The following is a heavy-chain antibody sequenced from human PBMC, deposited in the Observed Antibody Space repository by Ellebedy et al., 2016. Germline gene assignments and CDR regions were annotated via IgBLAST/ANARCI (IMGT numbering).Heavy chain of an antibody. Sequence: GGSLRLSCAASGFTFSNAWMSWVRQAPGKGLEWVGRIKSKTDGGTTDYAAPVKGRFTISRDDSKNTLYLQMNSLKTEDTAVYYCARDRAYDSSGYYHYYFDYWGQGTLVTVSS. CDR1: GFTFSNAW. D-gene: IGHD3-22*01. V-gene: IGHV3-15*01. CDR3: ARDRAYDSSGYYHYYFDY. CDR2: IKSKTDGGTT. J-gene: IGHJ4*02.